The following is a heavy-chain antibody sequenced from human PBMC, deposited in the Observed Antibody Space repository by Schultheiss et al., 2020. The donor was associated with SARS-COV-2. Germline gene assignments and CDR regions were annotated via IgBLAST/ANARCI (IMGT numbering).Heavy chain of an antibody. J-gene: IGHJ3*02. CDR3: ARSRIVGATTDAFDI. Sequence: GSLRLSCTVSGGSISSSSYYWGWIRQPPGKGLEWIGSIYYSGSTYYNPSLKSRVTISVDTSKNQFSLKLSSVTAADTAVYYCARSRIVGATTDAFDIWGQGTMVTVSS. CDR1: GGSISSSSYY. D-gene: IGHD1-26*01. V-gene: IGHV4-39*07. CDR2: IYYSGST.